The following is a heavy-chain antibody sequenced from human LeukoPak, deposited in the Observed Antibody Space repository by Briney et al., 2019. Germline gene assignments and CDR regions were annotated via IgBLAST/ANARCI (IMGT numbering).Heavy chain of an antibody. J-gene: IGHJ4*02. CDR1: GRSFSGYY. CDR2: INHSGST. D-gene: IGHD4-17*01. CDR3: ARVGPGEPFDY. V-gene: IGHV4-34*01. Sequence: SETLSLTCAVYGRSFSGYYWSWIRQPPGKGLEWIGEINHSGSTNYNPSLKSRVTISVDTSKNQFSLKLSSVTAADTAVYYCARVGPGEPFDYWGQGTLVTVSS.